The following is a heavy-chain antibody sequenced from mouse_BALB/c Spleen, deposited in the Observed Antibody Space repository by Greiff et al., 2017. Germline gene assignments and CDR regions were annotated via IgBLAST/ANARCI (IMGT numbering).Heavy chain of an antibody. Sequence: EVQVVESGGGLVQPGGSRKLSCAASGFTFSSFGMHWVRQAPEKGLEWVAYISSGSSTIYYADTVKGRFTISRDNPKNTLFLQMTSLRSEDTAMYYCARRGSDYYAIDYWGQGTSVTVSS. D-gene: IGHD1-1*01. J-gene: IGHJ4*01. V-gene: IGHV5-17*02. CDR2: ISSGSSTI. CDR3: ARRGSDYYAIDY. CDR1: GFTFSSFG.